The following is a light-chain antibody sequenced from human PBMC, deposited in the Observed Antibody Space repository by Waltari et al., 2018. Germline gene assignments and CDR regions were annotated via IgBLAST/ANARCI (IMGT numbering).Light chain of an antibody. V-gene: IGKV3-15*01. CDR3: HHYYIPPLT. CDR1: RYVGTS. J-gene: IGKJ5*01. CDR2: DAS. Sequence: EIVMTQSPATLSMSPGERATLSCRASRYVGTSLAWYQQKPGQAPRLLIYDASARATGIPARFSGSGSGTEFTLTISSLQSEDVAVYYCHHYYIPPLTFGQGTRLEI.